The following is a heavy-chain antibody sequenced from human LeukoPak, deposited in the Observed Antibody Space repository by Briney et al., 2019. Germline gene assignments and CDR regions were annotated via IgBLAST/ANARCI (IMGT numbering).Heavy chain of an antibody. J-gene: IGHJ4*02. D-gene: IGHD4-23*01. CDR3: ARDPIYGGTDY. V-gene: IGHV4-31*03. CDR1: GGSISSGGYY. Sequence: SETLSLTCTVSGGSISSGGYYWSWIRQHPGKGLEWIGYIYYSGSTYYNPSLKSRVTISVDTSKNQFSLKLSSVTAADTAVYYCARDPIYGGTDYWGQGTLVTVSS. CDR2: IYYSGST.